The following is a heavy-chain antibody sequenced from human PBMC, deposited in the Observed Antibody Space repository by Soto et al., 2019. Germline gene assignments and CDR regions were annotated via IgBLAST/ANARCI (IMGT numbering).Heavy chain of an antibody. Sequence: GGSLRLSCAASGFTFSSYAMSWVRQAPGKGLEWVSAISGSGGSTYYADSVKGRFTISRDNSKNTLYLQMNSLRAEDTAVYYCAKDHQDIVVVPAAMGGGYYGMDVWGQGTTVTVSS. J-gene: IGHJ6*02. V-gene: IGHV3-23*01. CDR3: AKDHQDIVVVPAAMGGGYYGMDV. CDR2: ISGSGGST. D-gene: IGHD2-2*01. CDR1: GFTFSSYA.